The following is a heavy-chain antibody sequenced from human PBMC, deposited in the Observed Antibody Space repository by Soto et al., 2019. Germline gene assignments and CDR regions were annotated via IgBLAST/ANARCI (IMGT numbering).Heavy chain of an antibody. CDR3: ARGRDSGAKRDAFDV. CDR2: IYYSGAT. V-gene: IGHV4-31*01. Sequence: QVQFQESGPGLVRHSETLSLTCSLSGDSIGSTIHDWSWIRLHPGKGLEYIGYIYYSGATYYSPSIASPGTISADTSKNHSSRKLTSVTAADTARYYCARGRDSGAKRDAFDVWGQGPMVTASS. CDR1: GDSIGSTIHD. J-gene: IGHJ3*01. D-gene: IGHD6-25*01.